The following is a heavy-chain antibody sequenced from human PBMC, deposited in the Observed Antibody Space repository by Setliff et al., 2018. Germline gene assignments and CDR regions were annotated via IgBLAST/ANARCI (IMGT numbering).Heavy chain of an antibody. CDR3: ARTCSGSGCYAGLES. Sequence: GGSLRLSCGVSGITFSSFWMSWVRQAPGKGLEWVSVVYRGGSTTFYADSVKGRFTISRDDSKNTLYLQMNSPRPEDTAVYYCARTCSGSGCYAGLESWGQGTLVTVSS. J-gene: IGHJ4*02. CDR1: GITFSSFW. CDR2: VYRGGSTT. V-gene: IGHV3-23*03. D-gene: IGHD2-15*01.